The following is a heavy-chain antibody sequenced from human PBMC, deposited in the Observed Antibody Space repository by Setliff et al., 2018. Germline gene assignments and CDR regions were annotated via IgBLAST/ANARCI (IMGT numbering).Heavy chain of an antibody. V-gene: IGHV1-2*02. J-gene: IGHJ4*02. D-gene: IGHD1-26*01. CDR3: ARSSGSYHTYYFDY. CDR1: GYTFTGYY. Sequence: ASVKVSCKASGYTFTGYYMHWVRQAPGQGLEWMGWINPNSGGTNYAQKFQGRVTMTRDTSISTAYMELSRLRSDNTAVYYCARSSGSYHTYYFDYWGQGTLVTVSS. CDR2: INPNSGGT.